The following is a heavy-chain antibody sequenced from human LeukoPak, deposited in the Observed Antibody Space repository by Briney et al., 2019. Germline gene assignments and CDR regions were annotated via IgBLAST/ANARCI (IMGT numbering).Heavy chain of an antibody. J-gene: IGHJ6*03. V-gene: IGHV4-61*02. CDR1: GGSISSGSYY. D-gene: IGHD2-2*01. CDR2: IYTSGST. Sequence: SETLSLTCTVSGGSISSGSYYWSWIRQPAGKGLEWIGRIYTSGSTNYNPSLKSRVTISVDTSKNQFSLKLSSVTAADTAVYYCARDGVVVPAAGYYYYYMDVWGKGTTATVSS. CDR3: ARDGVVVPAAGYYYYYMDV.